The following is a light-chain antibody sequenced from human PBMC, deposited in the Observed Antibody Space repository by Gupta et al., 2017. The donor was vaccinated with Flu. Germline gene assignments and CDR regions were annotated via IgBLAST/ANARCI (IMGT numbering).Light chain of an antibody. Sequence: EIVMTQSPATLSVSPGASATLSCRASQSVSSNLAWYQQKPGQPPRRLIYGASNRATGIPARFSGSGSGTEFTLTISRLQSEDFGVYYCQQDNNWPWAFGQGTKVEIK. V-gene: IGKV3-15*01. CDR1: QSVSSN. CDR2: GAS. CDR3: QQDNNWPWA. J-gene: IGKJ1*01.